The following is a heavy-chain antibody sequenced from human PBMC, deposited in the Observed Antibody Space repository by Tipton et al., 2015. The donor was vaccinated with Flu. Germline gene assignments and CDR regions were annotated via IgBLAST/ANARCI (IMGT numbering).Heavy chain of an antibody. J-gene: IGHJ4*02. CDR1: GGSIRSNNYN. CDR2: VTYGGGT. D-gene: IGHD3-22*01. Sequence: LRLSCTVSGGSIRSNNYNWSWLRQPPGKGLEWSGNVTYGGGTSYNPSLESRLTISLDTPKYHFSLRLSSVTAADTAVYYCATRRDYYDSSEFDYWGQGALVTVSS. V-gene: IGHV4-39*07. CDR3: ATRRDYYDSSEFDY.